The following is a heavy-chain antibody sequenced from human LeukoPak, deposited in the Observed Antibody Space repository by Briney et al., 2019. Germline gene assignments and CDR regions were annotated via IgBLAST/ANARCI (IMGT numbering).Heavy chain of an antibody. CDR3: ARARASFDYYDSSGYYYVAFDI. V-gene: IGHV4-59*12. Sequence: SETLSLTCAVSGGSIRDYQWSWIRQPPGKGLEWIGSIYYSGSTYYNPSLKSRVTISVDTSKNQFSLKLSSVTAADTAVYYCARARASFDYYDSSGYYYVAFDIWGQGTMVTVSS. CDR1: GGSIRDYQ. D-gene: IGHD3-22*01. J-gene: IGHJ3*02. CDR2: IYYSGST.